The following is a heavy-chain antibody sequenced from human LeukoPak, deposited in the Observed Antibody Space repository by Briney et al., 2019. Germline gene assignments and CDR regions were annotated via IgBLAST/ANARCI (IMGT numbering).Heavy chain of an antibody. J-gene: IGHJ3*02. V-gene: IGHV1-46*01. D-gene: IGHD3-10*01. CDR3: ARVAGSITFAFDI. CDR2: INPRGGST. CDR1: GYTFTGYY. Sequence: ASVKVPCKASGYTFTGYYMHWVRQAPGQGLEWMGIINPRGGSTSYAQKFQGRVTMTRDTSTSTVFLDLSSLRSEDTAVYYCARVAGSITFAFDIWGQGTMVTVSS.